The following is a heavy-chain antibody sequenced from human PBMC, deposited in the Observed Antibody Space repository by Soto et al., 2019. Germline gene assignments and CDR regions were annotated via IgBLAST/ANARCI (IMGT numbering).Heavy chain of an antibody. CDR1: GFNFGDYF. V-gene: IGHV3-11*01. D-gene: IGHD6-25*01. CDR3: ATGIVPATKWGYYSYGLDV. CDR2: ISSGGFTF. J-gene: IGHJ6*02. Sequence: PGGSLRLSCAASGFNFGDYFMSWIRQAPGKGLEWVSYISSGGFTFYHADSVKGRFTTSWDKAKNSLYLQMNTLSAEDKAVYYCATGIVPATKWGYYSYGLDVWGQGTTVAVSS.